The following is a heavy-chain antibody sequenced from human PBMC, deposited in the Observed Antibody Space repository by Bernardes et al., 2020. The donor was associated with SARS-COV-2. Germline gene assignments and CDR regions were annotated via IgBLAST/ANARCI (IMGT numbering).Heavy chain of an antibody. D-gene: IGHD5-18*01. CDR2: IYPGDSDT. Sequence: GESLKISCKGSDYTFTNYWIGWVRQMPGKGLEWMGIIYPGDSDTRYSPSFQGQVTISADKSISTAYLQWSSLKASDTAMYYCARQALSGYSYGLSWYFDLWGRGTLVTVSS. J-gene: IGHJ2*01. V-gene: IGHV5-51*01. CDR1: DYTFTNYW. CDR3: ARQALSGYSYGLSWYFDL.